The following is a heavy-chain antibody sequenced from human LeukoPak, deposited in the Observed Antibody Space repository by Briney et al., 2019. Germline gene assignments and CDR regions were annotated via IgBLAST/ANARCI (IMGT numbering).Heavy chain of an antibody. CDR3: ARNPTKGDAFDI. V-gene: IGHV3-48*01. CDR2: ITSSSSTI. D-gene: IGHD5-12*01. J-gene: IGHJ3*02. Sequence: GGSLRLSCVTSGFTFSSYSMNWVRQAPGKGLEWISYITSSSSTIYYADSVKGRFTISRDNAKNSLYLQMNSLRAEDTAVYYCARNPTKGDAFDIWGQGTMVTVSS. CDR1: GFTFSSYS.